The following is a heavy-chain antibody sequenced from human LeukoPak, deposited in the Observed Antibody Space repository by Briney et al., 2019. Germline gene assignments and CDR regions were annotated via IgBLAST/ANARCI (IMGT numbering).Heavy chain of an antibody. D-gene: IGHD6-19*01. J-gene: IGHJ5*02. V-gene: IGHV1-2*06. Sequence: ASVKVSCKASGYTFSGYYIHWVRQVPGQGLEWMGRINPNSGGTNSAQKFQGRVTMTRDTSISTAYMELSRLRFDDTAVYYCARAKGAVDHNWFDPWAREPWSPSPQ. CDR3: ARAKGAVDHNWFDP. CDR1: GYTFSGYY. CDR2: INPNSGGT.